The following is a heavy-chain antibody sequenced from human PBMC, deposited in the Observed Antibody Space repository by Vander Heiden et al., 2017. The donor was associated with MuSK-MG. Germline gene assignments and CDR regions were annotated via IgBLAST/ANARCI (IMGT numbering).Heavy chain of an antibody. V-gene: IGHV2-5*01. CDR2: IHWNDDK. D-gene: IGHD3-3*01. CDR3: AHPHAKAFWSGYHHFGY. CDR1: GFSLSTSGVG. J-gene: IGHJ4*02. Sequence: QLTLQESGPTLVKPTQTLTLTCTFSGFSLSTSGVGVGWIRQPPGKALEWLALIHWNDDKSYSPSLKSRLTITKDTSKNQVVLTMTNMDPVDTATYYCAHPHAKAFWSGYHHFGYWGQGTLVTVSS.